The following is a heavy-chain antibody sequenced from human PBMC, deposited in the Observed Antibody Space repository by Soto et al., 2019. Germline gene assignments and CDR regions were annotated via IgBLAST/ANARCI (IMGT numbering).Heavy chain of an antibody. Sequence: QVQLVESGGGVVQPGRSLRLSCAASGFTFSSYGMHWVRQAPGKGLEWVAVIWYDGSNKYYADSVKGRFTISRDNSKNTLYLQMNSLRAEDTAVYYCARDGGITIFGVVMERYYFDYWGQGTLVTVSS. CDR3: ARDGGITIFGVVMERYYFDY. V-gene: IGHV3-33*01. CDR2: IWYDGSNK. CDR1: GFTFSSYG. D-gene: IGHD3-3*01. J-gene: IGHJ4*02.